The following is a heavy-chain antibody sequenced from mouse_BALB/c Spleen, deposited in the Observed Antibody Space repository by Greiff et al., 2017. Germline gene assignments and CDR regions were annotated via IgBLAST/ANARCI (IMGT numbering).Heavy chain of an antibody. CDR2: ISSGGST. CDR1: GFTFSSYA. CDR3: ARASYYYGSSFPFAY. V-gene: IGHV5-6-5*01. Sequence: EVMLVESGGGLVKPGGSLTLSCAASGFTFSSYAMSWVRQTPEKRLEWVASISSGGSTYYPDSVKGRFTISRDNARNILYLQMSSLRSEDTAMYYCARASYYYGSSFPFAYWGQGTLVTVSA. J-gene: IGHJ3*01. D-gene: IGHD1-1*01.